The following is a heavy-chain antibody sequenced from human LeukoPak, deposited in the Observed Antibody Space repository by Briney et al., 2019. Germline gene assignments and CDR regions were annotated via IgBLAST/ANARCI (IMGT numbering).Heavy chain of an antibody. D-gene: IGHD3-22*01. CDR2: TRNKANSYTT. V-gene: IGHV3-72*01. Sequence: GGSLRLSCAASGFTFSDHYMDWVRQAPGKGLEWVGRTRNKANSYTTEYAASVKGRFTISRDDSKNSLHLQMNSLKTEDTAVYYCARGWSSGYYYSSYYFDYWGQGTLVTVSS. CDR1: GFTFSDHY. J-gene: IGHJ4*02. CDR3: ARGWSSGYYYSSYYFDY.